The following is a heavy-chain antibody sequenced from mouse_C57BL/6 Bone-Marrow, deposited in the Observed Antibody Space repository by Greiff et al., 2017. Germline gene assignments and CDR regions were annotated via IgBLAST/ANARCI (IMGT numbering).Heavy chain of an antibody. CDR3: ARAGHYGSSYDWYFDV. D-gene: IGHD1-1*01. J-gene: IGHJ1*03. Sequence: QVQLQQSGPELVKPGASVKISCKASGYAFSSSWMNWVKQRPGKGLEWIGRIYPGDGDTNYNGKFKGKATLTADKSSSTAYMQLSSLTSEDSAVYFCARAGHYGSSYDWYFDVCGTGTTVTVSS. CDR2: IYPGDGDT. CDR1: GYAFSSSW. V-gene: IGHV1-82*01.